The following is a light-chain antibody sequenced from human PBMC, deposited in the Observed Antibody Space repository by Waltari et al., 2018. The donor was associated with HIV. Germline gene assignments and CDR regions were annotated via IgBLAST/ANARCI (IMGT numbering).Light chain of an antibody. CDR2: GAS. CDR1: QSISTY. CDR3: QQRSSWPIT. J-gene: IGKJ5*01. Sequence: SPATLSLSPGERATLSCRASQSISTYLAWYQQKPGQAPRLLIYGASSRATGIPARFSGSGSGTDFTLTISSLEPGDFGVFYCQQRSSWPITFGQGTRLEIK. V-gene: IGKV3-11*01.